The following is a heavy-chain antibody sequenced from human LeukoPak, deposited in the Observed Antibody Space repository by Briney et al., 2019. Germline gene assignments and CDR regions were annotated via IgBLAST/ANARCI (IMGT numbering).Heavy chain of an antibody. D-gene: IGHD5-18*01. Sequence: SQTLSLTCTVSGGSISSGSFNWSRLRPPAGQGLEWFVRIYTSGSTNYYPSLRSRVTISVDTSKNQFALKLSSVAAADTAVYYCARDALGYSYGRDYYYYGMDVWGQGTTVTVSS. CDR1: GGSISSGSFN. J-gene: IGHJ6*02. V-gene: IGHV4-61*02. CDR3: ARDALGYSYGRDYYYYGMDV. CDR2: IYTSGST.